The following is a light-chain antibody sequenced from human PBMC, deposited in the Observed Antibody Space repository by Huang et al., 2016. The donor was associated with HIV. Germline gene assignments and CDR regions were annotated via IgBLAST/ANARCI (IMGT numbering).Light chain of an antibody. V-gene: IGKV4-1*01. CDR2: WAS. J-gene: IGKJ2*01. Sequence: DIVMTQSPDSLAASLGESATINCKSSQGVLYKSNNKNYLAWYQQKPGQPPRILIYWASTRAGRVPDRFSGSGSGTDFTLTINSLQAGDVAIFYCQQYYRHPYIFGQGTRLEIK. CDR3: QQYYRHPYI. CDR1: QGVLYKSNNKNY.